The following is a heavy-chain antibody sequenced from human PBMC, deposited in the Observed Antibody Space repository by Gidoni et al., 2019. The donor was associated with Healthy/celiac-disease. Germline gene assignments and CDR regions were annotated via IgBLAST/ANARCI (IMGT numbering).Heavy chain of an antibody. Sequence: QVQLVQSGAEVKKPGASVMASCKASGYTFTSYYMHWVRQAPGQGLEWMGIINPSGGSTSYAQKFKGRVTMTRDTSTSTVYMELSSLRSEDTAVYYCARGIARGRGAFDIWGQGTMVTVSS. CDR2: INPSGGST. V-gene: IGHV1-46*01. CDR1: GYTFTSYY. D-gene: IGHD6-13*01. CDR3: ARGIARGRGAFDI. J-gene: IGHJ3*02.